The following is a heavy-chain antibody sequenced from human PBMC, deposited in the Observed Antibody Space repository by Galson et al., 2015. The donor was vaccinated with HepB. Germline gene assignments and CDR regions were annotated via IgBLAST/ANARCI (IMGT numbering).Heavy chain of an antibody. J-gene: IGHJ4*02. V-gene: IGHV3-11*06. CDR1: GFTFSDSY. CDR2: ISSSSSYT. CDR3: ARSEPSAEDRDY. Sequence: SLRLSCAASGFTFSDSYMSWIRQAPGKGLEWVSYISSSSSYTNYADSVKGRFTISRDNAKNSLYLQMNSLRAEDTAVYYCARSEPSAEDRDYWGQGTLVTVSS. D-gene: IGHD1-26*01.